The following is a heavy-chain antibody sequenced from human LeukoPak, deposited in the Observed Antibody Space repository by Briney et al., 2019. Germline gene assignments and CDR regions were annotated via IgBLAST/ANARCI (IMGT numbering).Heavy chain of an antibody. J-gene: IGHJ4*02. CDR1: GGSFSGYY. V-gene: IGHV4-34*01. Sequence: SETLSLTCAVYGGSFSGYYWSWIRQPPGKGLEWIGEINHSGSTNYNPSLKSRVTISVGTSKNQFSLKLSSVTAADTAVYYCARGTYYYGSGSYNFDYWGQGTLVTVSS. CDR2: INHSGST. CDR3: ARGTYYYGSGSYNFDY. D-gene: IGHD3-10*01.